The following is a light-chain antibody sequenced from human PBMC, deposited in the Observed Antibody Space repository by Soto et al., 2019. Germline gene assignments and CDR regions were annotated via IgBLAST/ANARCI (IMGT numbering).Light chain of an antibody. Sequence: DIQMTQSPSPLSASVGDRVTITCRASQSINSNLNWYQQKLGKAPELLIYAASSLRSGVPSRFGGSGSGTDFTLTISSLQPEDFATYYCQQSYSTPYTFGQGTKVEIK. CDR2: AAS. CDR3: QQSYSTPYT. J-gene: IGKJ2*01. V-gene: IGKV1-39*01. CDR1: QSINSN.